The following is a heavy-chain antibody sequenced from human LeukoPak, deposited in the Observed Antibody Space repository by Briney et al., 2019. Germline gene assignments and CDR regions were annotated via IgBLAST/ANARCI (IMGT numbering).Heavy chain of an antibody. Sequence: ASVKVSCKASGYTFTSYYMHWVRQAPGQGLEWMGIINPSGGSTSYAQKFQGRVTMTRDTPTSTVYMELSSLRSEDTAVYYCARDREDRYYYGSGRLFDYWGQGTLVTVSS. V-gene: IGHV1-46*01. CDR1: GYTFTSYY. CDR3: ARDREDRYYYGSGRLFDY. CDR2: INPSGGST. D-gene: IGHD3-10*01. J-gene: IGHJ4*02.